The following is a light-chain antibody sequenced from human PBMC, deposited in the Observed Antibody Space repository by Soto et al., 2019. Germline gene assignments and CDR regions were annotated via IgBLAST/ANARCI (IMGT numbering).Light chain of an antibody. J-gene: IGKJ5*01. CDR2: RAS. CDR3: QQYNTWPIT. Sequence: EIVLTQSPATLSLSPLEIATLSFGASQSVSSSYLAWYQQKPGLAPRLLVYRASTRTLGIPARFSGSESGTEFTLTISSLQSEDFAIYYCQQYNTWPITFGQGTRLEIK. V-gene: IGKV3-15*01. CDR1: QSVSSSY.